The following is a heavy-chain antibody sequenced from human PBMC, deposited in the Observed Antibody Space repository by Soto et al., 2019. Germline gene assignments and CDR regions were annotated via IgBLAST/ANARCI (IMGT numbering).Heavy chain of an antibody. CDR3: AREMVRGVGSDY. J-gene: IGHJ4*02. V-gene: IGHV1-46*01. D-gene: IGHD3-10*01. CDR1: GYTFASYY. CDR2: INPSGGST. Sequence: ASVKVSCKASGYTFASYYMHWVRQAPGQGLEWMGMINPSGGSTSYAQKLQGRVTMTTDTSTSTAYMELRSLRSDDTAVFYCAREMVRGVGSDYWGQGTLVTVSS.